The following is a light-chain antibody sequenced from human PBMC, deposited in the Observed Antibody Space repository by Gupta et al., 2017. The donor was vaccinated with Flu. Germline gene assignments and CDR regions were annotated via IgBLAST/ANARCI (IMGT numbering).Light chain of an antibody. CDR3: QQFGSIPFT. J-gene: IGKJ3*01. CDR2: EAS. Sequence: ELVLTQSPGTLSLSPGERATLSCRASRDVSSNFLAWYQQKPGQAPRLLMSEASYRATGTPDRFSGSGSGTEFTLTISSLEAGDVAVYYCQQFGSIPFTFGPGTKVDIK. V-gene: IGKV3-20*01. CDR1: RDVSSNF.